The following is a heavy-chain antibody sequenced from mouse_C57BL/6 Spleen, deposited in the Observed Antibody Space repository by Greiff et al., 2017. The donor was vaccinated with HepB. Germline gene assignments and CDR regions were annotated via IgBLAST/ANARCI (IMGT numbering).Heavy chain of an antibody. Sequence: VMLVESGAELVKPGASVKISCKASGYAFSSYWMNWVKQRPGKGLEWIGQIYPGDGDTNYNGKFKGKATLTADKSSSTAYMQLSSLTSEDSAVYFCARDYSNGDYFDYWGQGTTLTVSS. CDR1: GYAFSSYW. CDR3: ARDYSNGDYFDY. CDR2: IYPGDGDT. V-gene: IGHV1-80*01. D-gene: IGHD2-5*01. J-gene: IGHJ2*01.